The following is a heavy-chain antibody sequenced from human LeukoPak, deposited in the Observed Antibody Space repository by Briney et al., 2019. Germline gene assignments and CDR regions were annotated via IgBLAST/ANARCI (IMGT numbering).Heavy chain of an antibody. CDR2: INAGNGNT. D-gene: IGHD4-17*01. J-gene: IGHJ5*02. CDR1: GYTFTSYA. V-gene: IGHV1-3*01. Sequence: ASVKVSCKASGYTFTSYAMHWVRQAPGQRLEWMGWINAGNGNTKYSQKFQGRVTITRDTSASTAYMELSSLGSEDTAVYYCARGRGYGDYGGWFDPWGQGTLVTVSS. CDR3: ARGRGYGDYGGWFDP.